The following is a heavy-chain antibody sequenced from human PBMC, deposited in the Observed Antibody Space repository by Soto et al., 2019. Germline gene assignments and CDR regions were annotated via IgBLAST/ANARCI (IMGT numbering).Heavy chain of an antibody. V-gene: IGHV3-23*01. CDR1: GFTFSSYA. CDR2: ISGSGSKK. CDR3: AKRLSYYDSSGYDY. D-gene: IGHD3-22*01. J-gene: IGHJ4*02. Sequence: GGSLRLSCAASGFTFSSYAMSWVRQAPGKGLEWVSVISGSGSKKYYADSVKGRFTISRDNSKNTLYLQMNSLRAEDTAVYYSAKRLSYYDSSGYDYWGQGTLVTVSS.